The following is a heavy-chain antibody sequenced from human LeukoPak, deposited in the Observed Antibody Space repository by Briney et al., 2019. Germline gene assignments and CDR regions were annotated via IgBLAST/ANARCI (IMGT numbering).Heavy chain of an antibody. CDR3: AKGVRITMVRGAFDI. CDR1: GFTFDDYG. D-gene: IGHD3-10*01. CDR2: INWNSGSI. J-gene: IGHJ3*02. V-gene: IGHV3-20*04. Sequence: GGSLRLSCAASGFTFDDYGMSWVRQAPGKGLEWVSGINWNSGSIGYADSVKGRFTISRDNAKNSLYLQMNSLRAEDTALYYCAKGVRITMVRGAFDIWGQGTMVTVSS.